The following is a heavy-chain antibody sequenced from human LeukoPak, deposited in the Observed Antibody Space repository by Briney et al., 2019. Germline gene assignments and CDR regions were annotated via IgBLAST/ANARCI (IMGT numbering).Heavy chain of an antibody. CDR3: AKGDIAAAGAFDY. CDR1: GFTFDDYA. V-gene: IGHV3-9*01. CDR2: ISWNSGSI. D-gene: IGHD6-13*01. J-gene: IGHJ4*02. Sequence: GRSLRLSCAASGFTFDDYAMHWVRQAPGKGLEWVSGISWNSGSIGYADSVKGRFTISRDNAKNSLYLQMNSLRAEDTALYYCAKGDIAAAGAFDYWGQGTLVTVSS.